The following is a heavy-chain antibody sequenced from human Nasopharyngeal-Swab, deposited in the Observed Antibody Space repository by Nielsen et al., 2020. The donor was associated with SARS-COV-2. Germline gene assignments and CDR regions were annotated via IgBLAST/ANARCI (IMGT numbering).Heavy chain of an antibody. CDR3: ARVKDTAMVKFLDY. Sequence: GESLKISCKGSGYSFTSYWISWVRQMPGKGLEWMGRIDPSDSYTNYSPSFQGHVTISADKSISTAYLQWSSLKASDAAMYYCARVKDTAMVKFLDYWGQGTLVTVSS. V-gene: IGHV5-10-1*01. J-gene: IGHJ4*02. CDR1: GYSFTSYW. D-gene: IGHD5-18*01. CDR2: IDPSDSYT.